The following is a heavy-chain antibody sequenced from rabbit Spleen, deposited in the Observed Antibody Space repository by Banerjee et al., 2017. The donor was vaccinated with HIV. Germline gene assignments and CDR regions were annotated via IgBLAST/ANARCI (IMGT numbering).Heavy chain of an antibody. CDR1: GVSFSSSSY. CDR3: ARDLDGVIGWNFGW. Sequence: QSLEESGGDLVKPGASLTLTCTASGVSFSSSSYMCWVRQAPGKGLEWIACIDTGSSGFTYYASWVNGRFTISKTSSTTVTLQMTSLTAADTATYFCARDLDGVIGWNFGWWGQGTLVTVS. V-gene: IGHV1S40*01. D-gene: IGHD4-1*01. CDR2: IDTGSSGFT. J-gene: IGHJ3*01.